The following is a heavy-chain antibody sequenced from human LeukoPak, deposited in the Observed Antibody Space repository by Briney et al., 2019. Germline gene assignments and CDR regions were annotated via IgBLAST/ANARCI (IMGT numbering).Heavy chain of an antibody. CDR2: IYYSGST. V-gene: IGHV4-59*08. Sequence: KSSETLSLTCTVSGGSISSYYWSWIRQPPGXXLEWIGYIYYSGSTNYNPSLKSRVTISVDTSKNQFSLKLSSVTAADTAVYYCARRRTVAGTVDYWGQGTLVTVSS. D-gene: IGHD6-19*01. CDR3: ARRRTVAGTVDY. J-gene: IGHJ4*02. CDR1: GGSISSYY.